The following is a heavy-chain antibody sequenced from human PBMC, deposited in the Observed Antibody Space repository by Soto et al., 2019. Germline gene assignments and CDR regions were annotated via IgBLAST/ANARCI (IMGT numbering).Heavy chain of an antibody. D-gene: IGHD2-15*01. J-gene: IGHJ6*03. CDR2: IYHSGST. V-gene: IGHV4-4*02. Sequence: SETLSLTCAVSSGSISSSNWWSWVRQPPGKGLEWIGEIYHSGSTNYNPSLKSRVTISVDKSKNQFSLKLSSVTAADTAVYYCATNGYCSGGSCPLYYYYYMDVWGKGTTVTVSS. CDR1: SGSISSSNW. CDR3: ATNGYCSGGSCPLYYYYYMDV.